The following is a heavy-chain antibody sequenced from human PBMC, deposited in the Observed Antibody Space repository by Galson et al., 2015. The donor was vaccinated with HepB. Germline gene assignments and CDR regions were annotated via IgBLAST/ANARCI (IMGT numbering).Heavy chain of an antibody. CDR2: INPNSGGT. Sequence: SVKVSCKASGYTFTSYYMHWVRQAPGQGLEWMGWINPNSGGTNYAQKFQGWVTMTRDTSISTAYMELSRLRSDDTAVYYCARAPRDDSANWFDPWGQGTLVTVSS. CDR1: GYTFTSYY. D-gene: IGHD3-3*01. V-gene: IGHV1-2*04. J-gene: IGHJ5*02. CDR3: ARAPRDDSANWFDP.